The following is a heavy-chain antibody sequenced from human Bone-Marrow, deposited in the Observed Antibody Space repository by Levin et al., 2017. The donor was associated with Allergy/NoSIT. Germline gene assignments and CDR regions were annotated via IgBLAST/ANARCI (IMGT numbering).Heavy chain of an antibody. J-gene: IGHJ4*02. V-gene: IGHV3-9*01. CDR3: ARDKGLRNGVLDD. CDR2: ISWNSGFL. CDR1: GFTLGNHA. Sequence: GGSLRLSCAASGFTLGNHAMHWVRQAPGKGLEWVSSISWNSGFLDFADSVTGRFTISRDNAKNSLYLRMKSLTVEDTAVYFCARDKGLRNGVLDDWGQGTLVGVSS. D-gene: IGHD3-3*01.